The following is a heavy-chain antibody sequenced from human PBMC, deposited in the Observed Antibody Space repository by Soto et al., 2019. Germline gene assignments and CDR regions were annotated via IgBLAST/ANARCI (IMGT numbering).Heavy chain of an antibody. Sequence: QVQLVQSGAEVKKPGSSVKVSCKASGGTFSSYAISWVRQAPGQGLEWMGGIIPIFGTANYAQKFQGRVTITADESTSTAYMELSSLRSEDTVVYYCARSNSGYDPVGRWFDPWGQGTLVTVSS. CDR3: ARSNSGYDPVGRWFDP. CDR1: GGTFSSYA. CDR2: IIPIFGTA. J-gene: IGHJ5*02. D-gene: IGHD5-12*01. V-gene: IGHV1-69*01.